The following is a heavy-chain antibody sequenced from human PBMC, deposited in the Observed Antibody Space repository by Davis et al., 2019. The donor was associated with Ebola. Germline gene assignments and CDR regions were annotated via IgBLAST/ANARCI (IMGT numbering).Heavy chain of an antibody. V-gene: IGHV1-69*06. CDR1: GGTFSSYA. J-gene: IGHJ4*02. CDR3: AREHYNGVDY. D-gene: IGHD1-1*01. CDR2: IIPIFGTA. Sequence: SVKVSCKASGGTFSSYAISGVRQAPGQGLEWMGGIIPIFGTANYEQKFQGRVTITADKSTSTAYMELSSLRSEDTAVYYCAREHYNGVDYWGQGTLVTVSS.